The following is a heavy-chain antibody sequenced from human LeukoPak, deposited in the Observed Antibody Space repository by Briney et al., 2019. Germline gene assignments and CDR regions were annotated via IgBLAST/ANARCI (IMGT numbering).Heavy chain of an antibody. CDR3: ARSPTYGGYPANFDY. Sequence: SETLSLTCTVSGGSISSYYWSRIRQPPGKGLEWIGYIYYSGSTNYNPSLKSRVTISVDTSKNQFSLKLSSVTAADTAVYYCARSPTYGGYPANFDYWGQGTLVTVSS. CDR1: GGSISSYY. V-gene: IGHV4-59*01. D-gene: IGHD5-12*01. CDR2: IYYSGST. J-gene: IGHJ4*02.